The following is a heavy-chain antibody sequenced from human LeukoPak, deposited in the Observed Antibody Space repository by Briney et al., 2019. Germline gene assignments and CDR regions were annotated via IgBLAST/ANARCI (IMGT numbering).Heavy chain of an antibody. Sequence: GGSLRLSCAASGFTFSSYWMHWVRQAPGKGLVWVSRINSDESSTSYADSVKGRFTISRDNSKNTLYLQMNSLRAEDTAVYYCAKGTGAYSSGWYNWFDPWGQGTLVTVSS. D-gene: IGHD6-19*01. J-gene: IGHJ5*02. CDR2: INSDESST. CDR1: GFTFSSYW. V-gene: IGHV3-74*01. CDR3: AKGTGAYSSGWYNWFDP.